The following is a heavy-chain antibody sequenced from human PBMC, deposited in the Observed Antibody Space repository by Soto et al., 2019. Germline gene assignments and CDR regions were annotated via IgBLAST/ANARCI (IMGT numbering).Heavy chain of an antibody. J-gene: IGHJ4*02. CDR2: FDPEDGET. CDR3: ATEEGYSYGFDY. CDR1: GYALTELS. V-gene: IGHV1-24*01. D-gene: IGHD5-18*01. Sequence: ASVKVSCKVSGYALTELSMHWVRQAPGKGLEWMGGFDPEDGETIYAQEFQGRVTMTEETSTDTAYMELSSLRSEDTAVYYCATEEGYSYGFDYWGQGTLVTVSS.